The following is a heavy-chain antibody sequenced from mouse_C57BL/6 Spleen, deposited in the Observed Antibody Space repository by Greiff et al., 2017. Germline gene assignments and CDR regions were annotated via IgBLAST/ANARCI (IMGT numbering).Heavy chain of an antibody. V-gene: IGHV3-1*01. CDR3: ARERELGRGYAMDY. D-gene: IGHD4-1*01. CDR1: GYSITSGYD. J-gene: IGHJ4*01. Sequence: EVKLVESGPGMVKPSQSLSLTCTVTGYSITSGYDWHCIRHFPENKLEWMCYISYSGSTNYNPSLKSRISITHDTSKNPFFLTLNSVTTEDTATYYCARERELGRGYAMDYWGQGTSVTVSS. CDR2: ISYSGST.